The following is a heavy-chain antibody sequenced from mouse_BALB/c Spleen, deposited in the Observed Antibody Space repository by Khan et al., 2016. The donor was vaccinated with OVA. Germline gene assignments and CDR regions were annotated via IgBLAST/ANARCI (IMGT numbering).Heavy chain of an antibody. Sequence: VELVESGGGLVKPGGSLKLSCAASAFAFSSYDMSWVRQTPEKRLEWVAFISIGGGTTYYPDTVKGRFTISRDNAKNTLYLQMNSLKSEDTAMYYCTRPHYYGSNYYFDYWGQGTTLTVSS. J-gene: IGHJ2*01. V-gene: IGHV5-12-1*01. CDR3: TRPHYYGSNYYFDY. CDR1: AFAFSSYD. D-gene: IGHD1-1*01. CDR2: ISIGGGTT.